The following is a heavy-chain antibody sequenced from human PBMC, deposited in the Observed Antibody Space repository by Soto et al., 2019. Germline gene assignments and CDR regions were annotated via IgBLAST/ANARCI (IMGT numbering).Heavy chain of an antibody. Sequence: SETLSLTCTVSGGSISSYYWSWIRQPPGKGLEWIGYIYYSGSTNYNPSLKSRVTISVDTSKNQFSLKLSSVTAADTAVYYCARDAAVAGYDYWGQGILVTVSS. J-gene: IGHJ4*02. CDR2: IYYSGST. CDR1: GGSISSYY. V-gene: IGHV4-59*01. CDR3: ARDAAVAGYDY. D-gene: IGHD6-19*01.